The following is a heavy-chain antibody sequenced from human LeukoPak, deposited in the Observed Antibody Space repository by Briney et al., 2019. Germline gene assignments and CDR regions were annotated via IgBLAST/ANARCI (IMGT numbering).Heavy chain of an antibody. J-gene: IGHJ4*02. CDR3: ARVTTMAIDY. CDR2: INSDGSST. D-gene: IGHD3-10*01. CDR1: GFTFSTYW. Sequence: GRSLRLSCAASGFTFSTYWMHWVRQGPGKGLVWVSLINSDGSSTTYADSVKGRFTISRDNAKNTLYLQMNSLRAEDTAVYYCARVTTMAIDYWGQGTLVTVSS. V-gene: IGHV3-74*01.